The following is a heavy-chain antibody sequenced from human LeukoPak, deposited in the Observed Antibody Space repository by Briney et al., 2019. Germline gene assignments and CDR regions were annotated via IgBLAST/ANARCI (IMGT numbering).Heavy chain of an antibody. J-gene: IGHJ4*02. CDR2: IRSKAYGGTT. D-gene: IGHD6-13*01. Sequence: PGGSLRLSCTASGFTFGDYAMSWFRQAPGKGLEWVGFIRSKAYGGTTEYAASVKGRFTISRDDSKSIAYLQMNSLKTEDTAVYYCTRYSSNWYPSLFDYWGQGTLVTVSS. CDR1: GFTFGDYA. V-gene: IGHV3-49*03. CDR3: TRYSSNWYPSLFDY.